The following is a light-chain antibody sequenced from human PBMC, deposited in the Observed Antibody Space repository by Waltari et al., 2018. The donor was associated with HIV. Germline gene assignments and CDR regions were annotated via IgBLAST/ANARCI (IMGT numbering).Light chain of an antibody. CDR1: TSNTGATFD. CDR3: QSYDNVLTAVI. Sequence: QSVLTQPPSVSGAQGQTVTVSCTVSTSNTGATFDVTCYQHLTGTAPKPLSDGKNNRPSGVPARFSGSRSGSSASLAITGLQAEDESDYYCQSYDNVLTAVIFGGGTKVTVL. V-gene: IGLV1-40*01. J-gene: IGLJ2*01. CDR2: GKN.